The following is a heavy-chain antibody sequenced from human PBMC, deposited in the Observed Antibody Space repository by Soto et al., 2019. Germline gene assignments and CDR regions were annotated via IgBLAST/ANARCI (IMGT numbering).Heavy chain of an antibody. J-gene: IGHJ5*02. V-gene: IGHV4-39*01. CDR3: ARQRAAMVTFSWFDP. Sequence: LSLTCTVSGGSISSSSYYWGWIRQPPGKGLQWIGSIYYSGSTYYNPSLKSRVTISVDTSKNQFSLKLSSVTAADTAVYYCARQRAAMVTFSWFDPWGQGTLVTVSS. D-gene: IGHD5-18*01. CDR1: GGSISSSSYY. CDR2: IYYSGST.